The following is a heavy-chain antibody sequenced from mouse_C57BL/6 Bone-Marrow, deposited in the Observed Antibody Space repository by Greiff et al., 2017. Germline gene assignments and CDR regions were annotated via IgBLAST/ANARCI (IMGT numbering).Heavy chain of an antibody. Sequence: VQLKQSGAELVRPGASVKLSCTASGFNIKDDYMHWVKQRPEQGLEWIGWLDPENGDTEHASKFQGKATITADTSSNTAYLQLSSLTSEDTAVYYCTTGHYYYWGQGTTLTVSS. CDR2: LDPENGDT. CDR3: TTGHYYY. V-gene: IGHV14-4*01. J-gene: IGHJ2*01. CDR1: GFNIKDDY. D-gene: IGHD1-1*01.